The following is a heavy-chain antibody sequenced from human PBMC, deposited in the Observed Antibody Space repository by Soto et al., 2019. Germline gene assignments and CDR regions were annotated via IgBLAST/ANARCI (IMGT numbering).Heavy chain of an antibody. D-gene: IGHD3-10*01. J-gene: IGHJ5*02. Sequence: SETLSLTCTVSGGSISSSSYYWGWIRQPPWKGLEWIGSIYYSGSTYYNPSLKSRVTISVDTSKNQFSLKLSSVTAADTAVYYCARQTYYYGSGSNWFDPWGQGTLVTVSS. V-gene: IGHV4-39*01. CDR1: GGSISSSSYY. CDR3: ARQTYYYGSGSNWFDP. CDR2: IYYSGST.